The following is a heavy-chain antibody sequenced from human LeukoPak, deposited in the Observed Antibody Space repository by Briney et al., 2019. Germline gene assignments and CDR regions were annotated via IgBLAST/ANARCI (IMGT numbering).Heavy chain of an antibody. CDR1: GFSFSSSW. D-gene: IGHD2-21*01. CDR3: ARDGVEFYNWFDP. CDR2: INSDGSST. Sequence: GGSLRLSCAASGFSFSSSWMHWVRQAPGKGLVWVSRINSDGSSTTYADSVKGRFTISRDNAKNTLYLQMNSLRAEDTAVYYCARDGVEFYNWFDPWGQGTLVTVSS. V-gene: IGHV3-74*01. J-gene: IGHJ5*02.